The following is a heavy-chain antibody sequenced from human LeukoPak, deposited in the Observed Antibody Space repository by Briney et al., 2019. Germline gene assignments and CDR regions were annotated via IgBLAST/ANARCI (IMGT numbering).Heavy chain of an antibody. D-gene: IGHD5-12*01. CDR1: GSTFSSYA. CDR3: ARGQLRDIVGPFDY. Sequence: GGSLRLSCAASGSTFSSYAMHWVRQAPGKGLEWVAVISYDGSNKYYADSVKGRFTISRDNSKNTLYLQMNSLRAEDTAVYYCARGQLRDIVGPFDYWGQGTLVTVSS. J-gene: IGHJ4*02. CDR2: ISYDGSNK. V-gene: IGHV3-30-3*01.